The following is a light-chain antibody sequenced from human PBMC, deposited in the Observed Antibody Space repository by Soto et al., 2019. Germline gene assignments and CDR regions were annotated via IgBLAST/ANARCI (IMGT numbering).Light chain of an antibody. J-gene: IGKJ2*01. Sequence: DIVMTQSPDLAVSLGERATVNCKSSQSVLYSSNNKNYLAWYQQKPGQPPKLLIYWASTRESGVPDRFSGSGSGPDFTLTISSLQAEDGAVYYCQQYYNTPYTFGQGTKLEIK. CDR1: QSVLYSSNNKNY. CDR3: QQYYNTPYT. V-gene: IGKV4-1*01. CDR2: WAS.